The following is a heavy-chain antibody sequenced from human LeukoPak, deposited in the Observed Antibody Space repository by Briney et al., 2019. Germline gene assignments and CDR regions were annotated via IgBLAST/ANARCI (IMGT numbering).Heavy chain of an antibody. Sequence: ASVTVSCKASGGTFNSYAISWVRQAPGQGLEWMGGIIPIFGTTNYAQKFQGRVTITADESTSTAYMELSSLRSEDTAVYYCARAYGILWFGESSTYGMDVWGKGTTVTVSS. CDR2: IIPIFGTT. CDR3: ARAYGILWFGESSTYGMDV. D-gene: IGHD3-10*01. J-gene: IGHJ6*04. V-gene: IGHV1-69*13. CDR1: GGTFNSYA.